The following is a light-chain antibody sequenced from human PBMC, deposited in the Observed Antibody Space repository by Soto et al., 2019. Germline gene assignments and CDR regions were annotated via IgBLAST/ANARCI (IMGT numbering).Light chain of an antibody. J-gene: IGLJ3*02. CDR3: QVWDSISDHPWV. CDR2: DNS. V-gene: IGLV3-21*02. CDR1: NIGSKS. Sequence: SYELTQPPSLSVAPGQTARITCGGNNIGSKSVHWYQQKAGQAPVLVVYDNSDRPSGIPGRFSGSDSGNMATLTISRVEAGDEADYYCQVWDSISDHPWVFGGGTKLTVL.